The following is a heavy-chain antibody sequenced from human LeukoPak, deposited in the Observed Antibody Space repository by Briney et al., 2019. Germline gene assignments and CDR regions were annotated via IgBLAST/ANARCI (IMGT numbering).Heavy chain of an antibody. CDR1: GFTFDDYA. Sequence: GGSLRLSCAASGFTFDDYAMHWVRQAPGKGLEWVSGISWNSGSIGYADSVKGRFTISRDNAKNSLYLQMNSLRAEDTAVYYCAREQQLADGYFDYWGQGTLVTVSS. J-gene: IGHJ4*02. D-gene: IGHD6-13*01. CDR2: ISWNSGSI. V-gene: IGHV3-9*01. CDR3: AREQQLADGYFDY.